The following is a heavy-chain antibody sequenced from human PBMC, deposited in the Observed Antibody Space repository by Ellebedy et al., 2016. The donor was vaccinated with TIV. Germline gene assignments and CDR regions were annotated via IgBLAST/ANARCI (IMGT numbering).Heavy chain of an antibody. V-gene: IGHV3-48*02. CDR1: GFSFTNAW. J-gene: IGHJ4*02. Sequence: GESLKISCEASGFSFTNAWMNWVRQAPGKGLEWVSHIDVASNTIYAASVRGRFTISRDNAKNSLYLQMNSLRDEDTAVYYCARDRGASYTEIDYWGQGTLVTVSS. CDR2: IDVASNTI. D-gene: IGHD1-26*01. CDR3: ARDRGASYTEIDY.